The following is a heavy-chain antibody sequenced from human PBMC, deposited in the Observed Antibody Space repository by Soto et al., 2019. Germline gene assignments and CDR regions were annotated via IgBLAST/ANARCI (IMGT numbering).Heavy chain of an antibody. CDR3: AHIMNDYGDYGARDDAFDI. CDR2: IYWDDDK. D-gene: IGHD4-17*01. CDR1: GFSLSTSGVG. J-gene: IGHJ3*02. Sequence: QITLKESGPPLVKPTQTLTLTCTFSGFSLSTSGVGVGWIRQPPGKALEWLALIYWDDDKRYSPSLKSRLTITKDTSKNQVVLTMTNMDPVDTATYYCAHIMNDYGDYGARDDAFDIWGQGTMVTVSS. V-gene: IGHV2-5*02.